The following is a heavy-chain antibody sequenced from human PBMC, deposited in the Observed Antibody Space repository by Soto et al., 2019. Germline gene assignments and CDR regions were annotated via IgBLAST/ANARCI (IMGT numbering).Heavy chain of an antibody. CDR1: GFTFRSYA. D-gene: IGHD5-12*01. Sequence: GGSLRLSCAASGFTFRSYAMNCVRQAPGKGPEWVSGISGSRDIAYHANSVKGRFTISRDNSKNTLYLQVNSLRAEDTAVYYCTKGYGASHSPLDYWGQGTQVTVSS. J-gene: IGHJ4*02. CDR2: ISGSRDIA. V-gene: IGHV3-23*01. CDR3: TKGYGASHSPLDY.